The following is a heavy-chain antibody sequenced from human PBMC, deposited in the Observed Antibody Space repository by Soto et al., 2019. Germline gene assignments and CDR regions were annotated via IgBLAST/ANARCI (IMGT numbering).Heavy chain of an antibody. Sequence: KPSETLSLTCTVSGGSISSYYWSWIRQPAGKGLEWIGRVYTSGSTNYNPSLKSRVTMSVDTSKNQFSLKLTSVTAADTAVYYCERVTTTVTPSLRHQDFMEVWGQGTTVTVSS. CDR1: GGSISSYY. J-gene: IGHJ6*02. CDR2: VYTSGST. V-gene: IGHV4-4*07. CDR3: ERVTTTVTPSLRHQDFMEV. D-gene: IGHD4-4*01.